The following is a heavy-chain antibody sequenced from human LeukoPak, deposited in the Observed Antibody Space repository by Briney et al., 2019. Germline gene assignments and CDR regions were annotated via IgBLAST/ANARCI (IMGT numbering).Heavy chain of an antibody. CDR3: ARGDSSSREGIAAVIDY. CDR2: INPSGGST. Sequence: ASVKVSCKASGYTFTSYYMHWARQAPGQGLEWMGIINPSGGSTSYAQKFQGRVTMTRDTSTSTVYMELSSLRSEDTAVYYCARGDSSSREGIAAVIDYWGQGTLVTVSS. CDR1: GYTFTSYY. J-gene: IGHJ4*02. D-gene: IGHD6-13*01. V-gene: IGHV1-46*01.